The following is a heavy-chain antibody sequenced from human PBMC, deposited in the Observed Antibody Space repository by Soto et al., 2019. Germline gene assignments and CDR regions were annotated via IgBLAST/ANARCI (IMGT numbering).Heavy chain of an antibody. CDR1: GFTFTTYW. CDR3: AGGYFTTVSDY. CDR2: INVDGSTT. Sequence: PGGSLRLSCAASGFTFTTYWMHWVRQVPGKGLVWVSRINVDGSTTSYVDSVKGRFTISRDKSKNTLYLQMNSLRVEDTAVYYCAGGYFTTVSDYWGQGILVTVSS. V-gene: IGHV3-74*01. D-gene: IGHD3-3*01. J-gene: IGHJ4*02.